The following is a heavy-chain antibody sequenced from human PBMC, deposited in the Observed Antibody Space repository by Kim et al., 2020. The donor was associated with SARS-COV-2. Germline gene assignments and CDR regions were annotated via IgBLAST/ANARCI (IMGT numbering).Heavy chain of an antibody. CDR1: GGTFSSYT. J-gene: IGHJ4*02. V-gene: IGHV1-69*02. Sequence: SVKVSCKASGGTFSSYTISWVRQAPGQGLEWMGRIIPILGIANYAQKFQGRVTITADKSTSTAYMELSSLRSEDTAVYYCARGNSGVVATIDYWGQGTLVTVSS. CDR2: IIPILGIA. D-gene: IGHD5-12*01. CDR3: ARGNSGVVATIDY.